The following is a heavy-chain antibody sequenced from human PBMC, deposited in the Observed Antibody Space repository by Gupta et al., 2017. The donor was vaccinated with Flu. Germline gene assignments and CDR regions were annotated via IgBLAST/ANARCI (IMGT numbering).Heavy chain of an antibody. D-gene: IGHD2-8*01. CDR3: ARVRWGSCTSLSCLFFDY. CDR1: GLTFSNYW. V-gene: IGHV3-7*01. CDR2: IKQDGTEK. J-gene: IGHJ4*02. Sequence: DVQLVESGGGLVQPGESLRLSCAASGLTFSNYWMRWVRQAPGKGLEWVANIKQDGTEKYYVDSVKGRFTISRDNAKNSLYLQMNSLRVEDTAVYYCARVRWGSCTSLSCLFFDYWGQGALVTVSS.